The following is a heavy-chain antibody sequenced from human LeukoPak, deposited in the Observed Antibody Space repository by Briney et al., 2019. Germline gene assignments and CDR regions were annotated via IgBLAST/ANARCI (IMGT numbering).Heavy chain of an antibody. D-gene: IGHD1-26*01. Sequence: GGPLRLSCAAYGFTFSSYGMHWVRQAPGKGLEWVAVIWYDGSNKYYADSVKGRFTISRDNSKNTLYLQMNSLRAEDTAVYYCARDPLGWELLGLYYYYGMDVWGQGTTVTVSS. V-gene: IGHV3-33*08. CDR2: IWYDGSNK. J-gene: IGHJ6*02. CDR1: GFTFSSYG. CDR3: ARDPLGWELLGLYYYYGMDV.